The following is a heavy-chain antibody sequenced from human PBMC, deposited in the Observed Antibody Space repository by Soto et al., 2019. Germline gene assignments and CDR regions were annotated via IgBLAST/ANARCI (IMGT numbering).Heavy chain of an antibody. Sequence: QVQLQESGPGLVKPSETLSLTCTVSGASVSAGSYYWSWIRQPPGKGLEYIGFIYYTGRTSYNPSLQRRVFMSLATSKNQFSLNLTSVTAADTAVYYCARVGSTETCFDPWCQGTLVTVSS. CDR3: ARVGSTETCFDP. CDR2: IYYTGRT. V-gene: IGHV4-61*01. CDR1: GASVSAGSYY. J-gene: IGHJ5*02. D-gene: IGHD6-13*01.